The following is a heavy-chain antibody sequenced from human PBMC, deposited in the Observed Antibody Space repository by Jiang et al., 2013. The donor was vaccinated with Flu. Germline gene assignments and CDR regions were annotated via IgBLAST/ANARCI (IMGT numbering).Heavy chain of an antibody. D-gene: IGHD1-26*01. CDR1: GFTFSSYA. V-gene: IGHV3-23*05. CDR3: AKTLGVAATHPAGF. Sequence: VQLLESGGGLVQPGGSLRLSCTASGFTFSSYAMTWVRQAPGKGLEWVSAIYSSVTNTYYADSVKGRFTISRDNSKNTLYLQMNSLRAEDTAVYYCAKTLGVAATHPAGFWGQGTLVTVSS. CDR2: IYSSVTNT. J-gene: IGHJ4*02.